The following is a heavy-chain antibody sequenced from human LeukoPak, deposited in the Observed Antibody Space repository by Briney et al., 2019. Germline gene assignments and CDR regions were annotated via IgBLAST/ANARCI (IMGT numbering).Heavy chain of an antibody. CDR2: ISVSAGST. CDR3: ATGSVRYSASWYSQEGDY. V-gene: IGHV3-23*01. D-gene: IGHD6-13*01. Sequence: GGSLRLSCAASGFTFDDYAMHWVRQAPGKGLEWVSAISVSAGSTYYADSVKGRFTISRDNSKNTLYLQMSSLRAEDTAVYYCATGSVRYSASWYSQEGDYWGQGTLATVSS. CDR1: GFTFDDYA. J-gene: IGHJ4*02.